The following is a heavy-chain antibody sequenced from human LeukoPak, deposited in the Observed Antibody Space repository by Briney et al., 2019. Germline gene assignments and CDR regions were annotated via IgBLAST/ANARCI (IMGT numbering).Heavy chain of an antibody. CDR3: AKGGGAYYSDSSTYSAPFEH. V-gene: IGHV3-23*01. CDR1: GFTFSSYA. D-gene: IGHD3-22*01. J-gene: IGHJ4*02. CDR2: ISGSGGST. Sequence: GGSLRLSCAASGFTFSSYAMSWVRQAPGKGLEWVSAISGSGGSTYYADSVKGRFTISRDNSKNTLYLQMDSLRAEDTAVYYCAKGGGAYYSDSSTYSAPFEHWGQGTLVTVSS.